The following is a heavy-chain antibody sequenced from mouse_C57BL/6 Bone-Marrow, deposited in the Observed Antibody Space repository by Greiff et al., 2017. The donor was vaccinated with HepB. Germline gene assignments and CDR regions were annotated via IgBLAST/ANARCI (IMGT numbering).Heavy chain of an antibody. V-gene: IGHV5-17*01. D-gene: IGHD4-1*01. CDR2: ISSGSSTI. CDR1: GFTFSDYG. Sequence: DVHLVESGGGLVKPGGSLKLSCAASGFTFSDYGMHWVRQAPEKGLEWVAYISSGSSTIYYADTVKGRFTISRDNAKNTLFLQMTSLRSEDTAMYYCARGLGRGYWYFDVWGTGTTVTVSS. J-gene: IGHJ1*03. CDR3: ARGLGRGYWYFDV.